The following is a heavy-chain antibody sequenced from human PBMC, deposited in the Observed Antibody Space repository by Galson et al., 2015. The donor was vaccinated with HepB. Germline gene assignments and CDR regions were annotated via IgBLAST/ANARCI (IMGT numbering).Heavy chain of an antibody. CDR2: IKEDGSEK. CDR3: ARENDPVRGGLDV. J-gene: IGHJ6*02. V-gene: IGHV3-7*03. CDR1: GFTFYSYW. Sequence: SLRLSCAGSGFTFYSYWMNWVRQAPGKGLEWVANIKEDGSEKEYVDSVKGRFTIFRDNAKNSLYLQMNSLRVEDTAVYYCARENDPVRGGLDVWGQGTTVTVSS.